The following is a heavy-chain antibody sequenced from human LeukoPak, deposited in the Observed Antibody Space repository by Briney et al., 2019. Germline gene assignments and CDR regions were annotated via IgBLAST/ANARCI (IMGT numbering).Heavy chain of an antibody. J-gene: IGHJ3*02. V-gene: IGHV3-23*01. CDR3: AIWYSGSLEAFDI. D-gene: IGHD1-26*01. CDR2: ITGSGSNT. CDR1: GFTFSSYA. Sequence: PGGSLRLSCAASGFTFSSYAMSWVRQAPGKGLEWVSAITGSGSNTYYADSVKGRFTISRDNSKNPLYLQMNSLRAEDTAVFYCAIWYSGSLEAFDIWGQGTMVTVAS.